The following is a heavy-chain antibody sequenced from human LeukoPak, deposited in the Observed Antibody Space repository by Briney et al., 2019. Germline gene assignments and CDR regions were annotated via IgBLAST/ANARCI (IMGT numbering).Heavy chain of an antibody. CDR2: INHSGST. V-gene: IGHV4-34*01. J-gene: IGHJ4*02. CDR3: ARGDGYNYYMFFDY. D-gene: IGHD5-24*01. Sequence: SETLSLTCAIYGGSFSAYYWNWIRQPPGKGLEWIGEINHSGSTNYNPSLKSRVTISVDTSKNQFSLKLSSVTAADTAVYYCARGDGYNYYMFFDYWGQGTLVTVSS. CDR1: GGSFSAYY.